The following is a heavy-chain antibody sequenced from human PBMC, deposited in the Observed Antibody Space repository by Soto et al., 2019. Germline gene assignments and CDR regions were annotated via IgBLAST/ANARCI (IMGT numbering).Heavy chain of an antibody. CDR2: ISYDGSNK. Sequence: QVQLVESGGGVVQPGRSLRLSCAASGFTFSSNGMHWVRQAPGKGLEWVAVISYDGSNKYYADSVKGRFTISRDNSKNTLYLQMNSLRAEDTAVYYCAKDPLPTVAPSYFDYWGQGTLVTVSS. V-gene: IGHV3-30*18. CDR1: GFTFSSNG. D-gene: IGHD6-19*01. CDR3: AKDPLPTVAPSYFDY. J-gene: IGHJ4*02.